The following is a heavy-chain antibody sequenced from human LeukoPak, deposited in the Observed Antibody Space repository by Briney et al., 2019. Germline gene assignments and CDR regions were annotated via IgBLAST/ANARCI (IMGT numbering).Heavy chain of an antibody. J-gene: IGHJ3*02. V-gene: IGHV5-51*01. CDR1: GYSFTSYW. CDR3: ARPYCSSTSCYGGDAFDI. D-gene: IGHD2-2*01. Sequence: GESLKISCKGSGYSFTSYWIGWVRQTPGKGLEWMGIIYPGDSDTRYSPSFQGQVTISADKSISTAYLQWSSLKASDTAMYYCARPYCSSTSCYGGDAFDIWGQGTMVTVSS. CDR2: IYPGDSDT.